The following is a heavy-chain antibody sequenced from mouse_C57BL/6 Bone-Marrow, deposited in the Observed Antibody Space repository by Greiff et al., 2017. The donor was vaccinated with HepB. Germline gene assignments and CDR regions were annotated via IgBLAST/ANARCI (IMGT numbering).Heavy chain of an antibody. Sequence: VKLMESGAELARPGASVKLSCKASGYTFTSYGISWVKQRTGQGLEWIGEIYPRSGNTYYNEKFKGKATLTADKSSSTAYMELRSLTSEDSAVYFCARGNWPWFAYWGQGTLVTVSA. CDR2: IYPRSGNT. CDR1: GYTFTSYG. V-gene: IGHV1-81*01. J-gene: IGHJ3*01. CDR3: ARGNWPWFAY. D-gene: IGHD4-1*01.